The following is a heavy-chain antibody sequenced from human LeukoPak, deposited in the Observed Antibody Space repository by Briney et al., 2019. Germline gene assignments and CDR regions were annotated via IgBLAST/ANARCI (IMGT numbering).Heavy chain of an antibody. V-gene: IGHV1-8*01. CDR3: ARGRISSGRLKY. Sequence: ASVKVSCKASGYTFTSYDINWVRQATGQGLEWMGWMNPNSGNTGYAQKFQGRVTMTRNTSISTAYMELSSLRSEDTAVYYCARGRISSGRLKYWGQGTLVTVSS. D-gene: IGHD6-19*01. J-gene: IGHJ4*02. CDR1: GYTFTSYD. CDR2: MNPNSGNT.